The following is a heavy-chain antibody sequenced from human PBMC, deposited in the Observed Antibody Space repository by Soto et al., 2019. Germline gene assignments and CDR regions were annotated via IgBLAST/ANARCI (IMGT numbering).Heavy chain of an antibody. CDR1: GGSISSSSYY. CDR2: IYYSGST. J-gene: IGHJ4*02. CDR3: ARRRVTGDLDY. Sequence: SETLSLTCTVSGGSISSSSYYWGWIRQPPGKGLEWIGSIYYSGSTYYNPSLKSRVTISVDTSKNQFSLKLSSVTAADTAVYYCARRRVTGDLDYWGQGTLVTVSS. D-gene: IGHD7-27*01. V-gene: IGHV4-39*01.